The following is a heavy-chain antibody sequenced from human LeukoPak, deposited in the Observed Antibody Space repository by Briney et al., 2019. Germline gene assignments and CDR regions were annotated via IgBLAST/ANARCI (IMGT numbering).Heavy chain of an antibody. V-gene: IGHV3-48*03. J-gene: IGHJ4*02. CDR2: ISSSGSTI. Sequence: GGSLRLSCAASGLTFSSYEMNWVRQAPGKGLEWVSYISSSGSTIYYADSVKGRFTISRDNAKNSLYLQMNSLRAEDTAVYYCAGYSSGSGYWGQGTLVTVSS. D-gene: IGHD6-19*01. CDR1: GLTFSSYE. CDR3: AGYSSGSGY.